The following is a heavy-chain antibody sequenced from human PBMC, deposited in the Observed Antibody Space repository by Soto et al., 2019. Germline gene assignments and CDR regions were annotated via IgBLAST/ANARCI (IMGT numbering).Heavy chain of an antibody. V-gene: IGHV3-30*18. J-gene: IGHJ4*02. D-gene: IGHD3-10*01. CDR2: ISYDGIT. CDR3: EKVGESGPYRSYFDY. CDR1: GFTFSAYG. Sequence: GGSLRLSCAASGFTFSAYGMHWVRQAPGKGLEWLAVISYDGITYYADSVKGRFTISRDNSRNTLSLQMNSLRAEDTAVYYCEKVGESGPYRSYFDYWGQGTLVTVSS.